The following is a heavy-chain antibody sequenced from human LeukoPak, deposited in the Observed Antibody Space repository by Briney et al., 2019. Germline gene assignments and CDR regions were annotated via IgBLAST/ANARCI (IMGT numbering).Heavy chain of an antibody. J-gene: IGHJ3*01. CDR1: GFSLSTTGVG. CDR2: IYWNDDK. Sequence: SGPTLVKPTQTLTLTCTFSGFSLSTTGVGVGWIRQPPGKALEWLALIYWNDDKRYSPSLKSRLTVIKDTSKNHVVLIMTNMDPVDTATYNCAQYPDYGGDYDAFDVWGQGTMVTVSS. D-gene: IGHD4-23*01. V-gene: IGHV2-5*01. CDR3: AQYPDYGGDYDAFDV.